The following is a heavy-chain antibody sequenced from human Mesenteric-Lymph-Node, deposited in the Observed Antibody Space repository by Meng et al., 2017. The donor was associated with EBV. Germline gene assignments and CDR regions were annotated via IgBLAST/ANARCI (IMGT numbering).Heavy chain of an antibody. V-gene: IGHV3-11*01. Sequence: QVKLVESGGGLVKPGGSLRLSCEASGVTLSDYYVTWIRQAPGKGLEWVSYISSSGAGTYYADSVRGRFSISRDNAKNSLYLEMNSLRVEDTAVYYCARERGWGFDYWGQGTLVTVSS. D-gene: IGHD6-19*01. CDR2: ISSSGAGT. CDR1: GVTLSDYY. CDR3: ARERGWGFDY. J-gene: IGHJ4*02.